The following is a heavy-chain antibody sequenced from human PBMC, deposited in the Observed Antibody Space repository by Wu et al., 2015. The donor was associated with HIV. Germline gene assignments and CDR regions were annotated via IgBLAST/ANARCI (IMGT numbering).Heavy chain of an antibody. CDR2: LNPNRGGT. D-gene: IGHD5-12*01. V-gene: IGHV1-2*02. CDR1: GYIFSDYY. J-gene: IGHJ6*02. CDR3: ARGLRGFTVGYVLDNEKFRMDV. Sequence: QVQLMQSGAEVKKPGASVRVSCKASGYIFSDYYIHWVRQAPGQGLEWMGWLNPNRGGTNSPQRFEGRVTLTRDTSVSTAYIEVNSLTSDDTAVYYCARGLRGFTVGYVLDNEKFRMDVWGQGTTVIVSS.